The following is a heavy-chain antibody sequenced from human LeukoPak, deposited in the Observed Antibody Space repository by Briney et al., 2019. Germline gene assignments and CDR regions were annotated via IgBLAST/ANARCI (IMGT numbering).Heavy chain of an antibody. CDR1: GFTFSRNW. Sequence: GGSLRLSCIASGFTFSRNWMSWVRQAPGKGLEWVSYISSSSSTIYYADSVKGRFTISRDNAKNSLYLQMNSLRAEDTAVYYCARDPGYSGYDWELTTRDYWGQGTLVTVSS. V-gene: IGHV3-48*01. J-gene: IGHJ4*02. D-gene: IGHD5-12*01. CDR3: ARDPGYSGYDWELTTRDY. CDR2: ISSSSSTI.